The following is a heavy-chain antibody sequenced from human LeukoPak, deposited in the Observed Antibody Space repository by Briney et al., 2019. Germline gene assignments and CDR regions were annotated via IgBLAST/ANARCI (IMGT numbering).Heavy chain of an antibody. D-gene: IGHD3-10*01. CDR3: ARIDSETYHDAFDI. CDR2: IIQDGSQK. V-gene: IGHV3-7*03. Sequence: GGSLRLSCAASGFTFSNYCLGWVRQAPGKGLEWVANIIQDGSQKYYVDSVKGRLSISRDNTKNSLYLQMNSLGAEDTAMYYCARIDSETYHDAFDIWGQGTMVTVFS. J-gene: IGHJ3*02. CDR1: GFTFSNYC.